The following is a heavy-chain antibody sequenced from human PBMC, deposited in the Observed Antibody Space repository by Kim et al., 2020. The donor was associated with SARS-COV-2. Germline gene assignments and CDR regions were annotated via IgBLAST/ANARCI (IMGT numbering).Heavy chain of an antibody. CDR1: GASISSNDYY. CDR3: ARHRRTSGNYCYYGMDV. Sequence: SETLSLTCTVSGASISSNDYYWGWIRQAPGKGLEWIGSSCLSGGICYNSSLKSRVTISVDTSMNQFSLKLSSVTAADTALYYFARHRRTSGNYCYYGMDV. V-gene: IGHV4-39*01. D-gene: IGHD3-10*01. J-gene: IGHJ6*01. CDR2: SCLSGGI.